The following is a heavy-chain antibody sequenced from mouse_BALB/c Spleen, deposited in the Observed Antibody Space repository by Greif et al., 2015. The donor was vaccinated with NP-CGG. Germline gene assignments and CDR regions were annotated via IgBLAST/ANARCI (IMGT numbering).Heavy chain of an antibody. D-gene: IGHD2-4*01. V-gene: IGHV14-3*02. Sequence: EVQLQQSGAGLVKPGASVKLSCTASGFNIKDTYMHWVKQRPEQGLEWIGRIDPANGNTKYDPKFQGKATITADTSSNTAYLQLSSLTSEDTAVYYCARSHDYDWYFDVWGAGTTVTVSS. CDR3: ARSHDYDWYFDV. CDR1: GFNIKDTY. J-gene: IGHJ1*01. CDR2: IDPANGNT.